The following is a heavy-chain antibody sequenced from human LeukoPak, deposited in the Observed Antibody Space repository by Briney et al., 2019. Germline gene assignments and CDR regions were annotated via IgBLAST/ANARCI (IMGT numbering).Heavy chain of an antibody. CDR2: IYYSGST. D-gene: IGHD4-17*01. V-gene: IGHV4-39*02. Sequence: PSETLSLTCTVSGGSISNYYWNWIRQPPGKGLEWIGSIYYSGSTYYNPSLKSRVTISVDTSKNQFSLKLSSVTAADTAVYYCARGQRTMTTVTSFDYWGQGTLVTVSS. J-gene: IGHJ4*02. CDR3: ARGQRTMTTVTSFDY. CDR1: GGSISNYY.